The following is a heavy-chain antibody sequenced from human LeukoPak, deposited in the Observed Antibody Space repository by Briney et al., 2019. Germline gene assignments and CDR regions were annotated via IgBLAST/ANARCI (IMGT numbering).Heavy chain of an antibody. CDR3: ARADRLDGAPYLIAP. CDR2: IKPNTGGT. V-gene: IGHV1-2*02. D-gene: IGHD3-16*01. CDR1: GYAFTDYY. Sequence: ASVKLSCYTSGYAFTDYYVHWVRQAPGQGLGWMGSIKPNTGGTSSAKKFPGTFTMTTDTSITTAHMAVAWLTSEDTANDYCARADRLDGAPYLIAPCGQGTLVTVSS. J-gene: IGHJ5*02.